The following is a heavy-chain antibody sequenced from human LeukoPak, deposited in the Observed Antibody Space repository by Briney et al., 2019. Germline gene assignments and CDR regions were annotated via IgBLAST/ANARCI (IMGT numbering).Heavy chain of an antibody. J-gene: IGHJ4*02. CDR2: IYTSGST. Sequence: PSETLSLTCTVSGGSISSGSYYWSRIRQPAGKGLEWIGRIYTSGSTNYNPSLKSRVTISVDTSKNQFSLKLSSVTAADTAVYYCARVRDYDILTGTIDYWGQGTLVTVSS. D-gene: IGHD3-9*01. V-gene: IGHV4-61*02. CDR1: GGSISSGSYY. CDR3: ARVRDYDILTGTIDY.